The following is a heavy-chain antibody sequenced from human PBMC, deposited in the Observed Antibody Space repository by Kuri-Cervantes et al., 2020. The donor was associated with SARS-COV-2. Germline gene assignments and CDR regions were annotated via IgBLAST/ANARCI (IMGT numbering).Heavy chain of an antibody. Sequence: GGSLRLASPASGFTFSSYGMHWVRQVPGKGLEWVAFIRYDGSNKYYADSVKGRFTISRDNSKNTLYLQMNSLRAEDTAVYYCAKDSLLEVKFDYWGQGTLVTVSS. CDR1: GFTFSSYG. D-gene: IGHD1-1*01. V-gene: IGHV3-30*02. CDR3: AKDSLLEVKFDY. CDR2: IRYDGSNK. J-gene: IGHJ4*02.